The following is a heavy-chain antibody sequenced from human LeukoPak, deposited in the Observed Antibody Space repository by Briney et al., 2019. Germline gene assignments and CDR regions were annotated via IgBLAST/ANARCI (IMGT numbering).Heavy chain of an antibody. CDR3: AKVWGMEAFDI. V-gene: IGHV3-30*18. CDR2: ISYDGSNK. J-gene: IGHJ3*02. Sequence: GGSLRLSCAASGFTFSSYGMHWVRQAPGKGLEWVAVISYDGSNKYYADSVKGRFTISRDNSKNTLYLQVNSLRAEDTAVYYCAKVWGMEAFDIWGQGTMVTVSS. CDR1: GFTFSSYG. D-gene: IGHD3-16*01.